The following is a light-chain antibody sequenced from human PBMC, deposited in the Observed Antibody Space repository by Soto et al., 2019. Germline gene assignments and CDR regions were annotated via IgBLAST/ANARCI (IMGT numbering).Light chain of an antibody. J-gene: IGLJ2*01. V-gene: IGLV1-40*01. Sequence: QSVLTQPPSVSGAPGQRVTSSCTGSSSNIGAGYDVHWYQQLPGTAPKLLIYGNSNRPSGVPDRFSGSKSGTSASLAITGLQAEDEADFYCQSYDSSLSGPVFGGGTKVTVL. CDR1: SSNIGAGYD. CDR3: QSYDSSLSGPV. CDR2: GNS.